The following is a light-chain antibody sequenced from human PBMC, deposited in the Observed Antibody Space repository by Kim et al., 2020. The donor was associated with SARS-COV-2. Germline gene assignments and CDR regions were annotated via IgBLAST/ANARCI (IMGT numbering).Light chain of an antibody. CDR1: QSVSSSY. CDR2: GAS. J-gene: IGKJ2*01. Sequence: EIVLTQSPGTLSLSPGERATLSCRASQSVSSSYLAWYQQKPGQAPRLLIYGASSRATGIPDRFSGSGSGTDFTLTISRLEPEDFAVYFWQQYGNSQYTLGQGTKREI. CDR3: QQYGNSQYT. V-gene: IGKV3-20*01.